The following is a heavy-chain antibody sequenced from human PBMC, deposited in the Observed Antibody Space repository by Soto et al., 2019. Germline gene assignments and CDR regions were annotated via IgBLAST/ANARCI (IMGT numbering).Heavy chain of an antibody. CDR1: GGTFSSYA. V-gene: IGHV1-69*13. D-gene: IGHD3-3*01. CDR3: ARDRRFLEWLSGYRWFDP. J-gene: IGHJ5*02. Sequence: GASVKVSCKASGGTFSSYAISWVRQAPGQGLEWMGGIIPIFGTANYAQKFQGRVTITADESTSTAYMELSSLRSEDTAVYYCARDRRFLEWLSGYRWFDPWGQGTLVTVSS. CDR2: IIPIFGTA.